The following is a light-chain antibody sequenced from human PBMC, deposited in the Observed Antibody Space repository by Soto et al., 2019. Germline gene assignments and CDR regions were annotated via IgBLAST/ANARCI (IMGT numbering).Light chain of an antibody. CDR1: QNISSY. J-gene: IGKJ1*01. CDR2: AAS. V-gene: IGKV1-39*01. CDR3: RQSYSTPWT. Sequence: DIQMTQSPSSLSASVGDSVTITCRASQNISSYLNWYQQEPGKAPKLLIYAASSLQSGVPSRFSGSGSGTDFTLTISSLQPEDFATYYCRQSYSTPWTFGQGTKVDIK.